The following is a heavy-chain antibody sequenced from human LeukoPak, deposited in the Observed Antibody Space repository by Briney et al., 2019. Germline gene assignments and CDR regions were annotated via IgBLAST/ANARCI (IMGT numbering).Heavy chain of an antibody. V-gene: IGHV4-4*07. Sequence: PSETLSLTCTVSGGSISSYYRSWIRQPARKVLEWIGRIYTSGSTNYNPSLKSRVTMSIDTSKNQFSLKVISVTAADAAVYYCARAGDGSGSYDNADYDYWGQGTLVTVSS. D-gene: IGHD3-10*01. CDR2: IYTSGST. J-gene: IGHJ4*02. CDR3: ARAGDGSGSYDNADYDY. CDR1: GGSISSYY.